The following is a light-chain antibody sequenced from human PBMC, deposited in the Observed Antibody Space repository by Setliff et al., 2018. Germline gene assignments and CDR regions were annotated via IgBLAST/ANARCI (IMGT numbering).Light chain of an antibody. J-gene: IGLJ1*01. CDR1: SSDVGGYNY. V-gene: IGLV2-8*01. CDR3: SSYAGSNNYV. CDR2: EVS. Sequence: QSVLTQPPSASGSPGQSVTISCTGTSSDVGGYNYVSWYQQHPGKAPKLMIYEVSKWPSGVPDRFSGSKSGNTASLTVSGLQAEDKADYYCSSYAGSNNYVFGTGTKVTVL.